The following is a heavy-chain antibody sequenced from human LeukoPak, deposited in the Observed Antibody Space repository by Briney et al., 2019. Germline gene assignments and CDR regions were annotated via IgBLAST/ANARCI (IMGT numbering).Heavy chain of an antibody. Sequence: SETLSLTRSVSGGSISPYYWSWIRQPPGKGLEWVGYIYYSGSTNYNPSLKSRVTISVDTSKNQFSLKLSSVTAADTAVYYCASSPGGTGAFDIWGQGTMVTVSS. J-gene: IGHJ3*02. V-gene: IGHV4-59*01. CDR2: IYYSGST. CDR1: GGSISPYY. D-gene: IGHD1-1*01. CDR3: ASSPGGTGAFDI.